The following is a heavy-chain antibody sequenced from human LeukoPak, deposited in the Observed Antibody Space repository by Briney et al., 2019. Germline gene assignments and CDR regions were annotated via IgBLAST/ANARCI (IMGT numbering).Heavy chain of an antibody. V-gene: IGHV4-59*01. D-gene: IGHD3-22*01. Sequence: SETLSLTCSVSGGSISSYYWSWIRQPPGKGLEWIGFIYYSGSANYNPSLKSRVTISVDTSKNQFSLKLSSVTAADTAVYYCARGPYSYDSSGAFDIWGQGTMVTVSS. CDR1: GGSISSYY. CDR2: IYYSGSA. CDR3: ARGPYSYDSSGAFDI. J-gene: IGHJ3*02.